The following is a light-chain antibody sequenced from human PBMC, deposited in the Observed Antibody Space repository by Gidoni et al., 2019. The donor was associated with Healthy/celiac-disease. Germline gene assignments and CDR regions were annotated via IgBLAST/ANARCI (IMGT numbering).Light chain of an antibody. V-gene: IGLV2-14*01. CDR1: SSDVGGYHY. CDR3: SSYTSSSTLV. CDR2: DVS. Sequence: QSALTQPAAVPGSPGQSITISCTGTSSDVGGYHYVSWYEQHPGTAPKLMIYDVSNRPSGVSNRFSGSKSGNTASLTISGLQAEDEADYYFSSYTSSSTLVFGGGTKLTVL. J-gene: IGLJ2*01.